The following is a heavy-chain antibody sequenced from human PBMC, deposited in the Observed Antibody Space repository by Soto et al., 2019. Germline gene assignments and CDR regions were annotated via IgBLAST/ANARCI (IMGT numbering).Heavy chain of an antibody. CDR2: IYWDDDK. D-gene: IGHD3-22*01. J-gene: IGHJ4*02. CDR3: AHMIKYYDSSGYYEY. V-gene: IGHV2-5*02. CDR1: GFSLSTSGVG. Sequence: QITLKESGPKLVKPTQTLTLTCTFSGFSLSTSGVGVGWIRQPPGKALEWLALIYWDDDKRYSPSLKSRLTITKDTSKNQVVLTMTNMDPVDTATYYCAHMIKYYDSSGYYEYWGQGTLVTVSS.